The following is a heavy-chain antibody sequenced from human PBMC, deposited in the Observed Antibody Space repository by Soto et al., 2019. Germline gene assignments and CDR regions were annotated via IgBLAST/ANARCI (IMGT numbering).Heavy chain of an antibody. CDR3: ARDLGVIAVAGTCFDY. V-gene: IGHV6-1*01. Sequence: PSQTLSLTCAISGDSVSSNSAAWNWIRQSPSRGLEWLGRTYYRSKWYNDYAVSVKSRIAINPDTSKNQFSLQLNSVTPEDTAVYYCARDLGVIAVAGTCFDYWGQGTLVTVSS. J-gene: IGHJ4*01. D-gene: IGHD6-19*01. CDR1: GDSVSSNSAA. CDR2: TYYRSKWYN.